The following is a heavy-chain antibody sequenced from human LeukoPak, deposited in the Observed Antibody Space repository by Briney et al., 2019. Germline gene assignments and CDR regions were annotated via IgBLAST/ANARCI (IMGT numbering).Heavy chain of an antibody. CDR3: AKARVAEAGASDY. CDR1: GFTFSSYG. J-gene: IGHJ4*02. CDR2: IRYDGSNK. V-gene: IGHV3-30*02. D-gene: IGHD6-13*01. Sequence: PGGSLRLSCAASGFTFSSYGMHWVRQAPGKGLEWVAFIRYDGSNKYYADSVKGRFTISRDNSKKTLYLQMNSLRAEDTAVYYCAKARVAEAGASDYWGLGTLVTVSS.